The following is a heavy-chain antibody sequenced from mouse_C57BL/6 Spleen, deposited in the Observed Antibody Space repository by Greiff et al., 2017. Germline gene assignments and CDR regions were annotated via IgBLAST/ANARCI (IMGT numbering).Heavy chain of an antibody. J-gene: IGHJ2*01. V-gene: IGHV1-81*01. Sequence: VKLVESGAELARPGASVKLSCKASGYTFTSYGISWVKQRTGQGLEWIGEIYPRSGNTYYNEKFKGKATLTADKSSSTAYMELRSLTSEDSAVYFCERKKGITTVVEDYFDYWGQGTTLTVSS. CDR1: GYTFTSYG. CDR2: IYPRSGNT. D-gene: IGHD1-1*01. CDR3: ERKKGITTVVEDYFDY.